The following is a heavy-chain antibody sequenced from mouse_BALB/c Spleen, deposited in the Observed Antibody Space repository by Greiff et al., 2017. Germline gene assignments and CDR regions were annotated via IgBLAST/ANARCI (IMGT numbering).Heavy chain of an antibody. CDR1: GYTFTSYW. Sequence: VQLQQSGAELAKPGASVKMSCKASGYTFTSYWMHWVKQRPGQGLEWIGYINPSTGYTEYNQKFKDKATLTADKSSSTAYVQLSSLTSEDSAVYYCARKGGYYGSSLYAMDYWGQGTSVTVSS. D-gene: IGHD1-1*01. J-gene: IGHJ4*01. CDR2: INPSTGYT. CDR3: ARKGGYYGSSLYAMDY. V-gene: IGHV1-7*01.